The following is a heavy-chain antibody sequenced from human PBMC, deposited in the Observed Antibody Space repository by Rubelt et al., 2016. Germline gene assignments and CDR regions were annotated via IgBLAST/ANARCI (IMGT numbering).Heavy chain of an antibody. V-gene: IGHV3-30*18. J-gene: IGHJ5*02. CDR2: ISYDGSNK. CDR1: GFTFSSYG. D-gene: IGHD4-17*01. CDR3: AKDLGPWAVTTGNWFDP. Sequence: QVQLVESGGGVVQPGRSLRLSCAASGFTFSSYGMHWVRQAPGKGLEWVAVISYDGSNKYYADSVKGRVTISSDNSKNTLYLQMNSLRAEDTAVYYCAKDLGPWAVTTGNWFDPWGQGTLVTVSS.